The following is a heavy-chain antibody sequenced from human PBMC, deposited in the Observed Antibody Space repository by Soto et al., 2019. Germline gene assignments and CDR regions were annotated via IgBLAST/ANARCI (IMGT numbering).Heavy chain of an antibody. D-gene: IGHD1-26*01. CDR3: TSISVSVNDY. CDR1: GFTFSSYS. CDR2: ISSSSSSI. J-gene: IGHJ4*02. V-gene: IGHV3-48*02. Sequence: GGSLRLSCAASGFTFSSYSMNWVRQAPGKGLEWVSYISSSSSSIYYADSVKGRFTISRDNAKNSLYLQMNSLRDEDTAVYSCTSISVSVNDYWGQGTLVTVSS.